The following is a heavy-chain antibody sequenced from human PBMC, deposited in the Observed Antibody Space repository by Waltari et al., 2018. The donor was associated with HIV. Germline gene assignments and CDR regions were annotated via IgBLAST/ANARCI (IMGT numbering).Heavy chain of an antibody. J-gene: IGHJ4*02. Sequence: QLQLQESGPGLVKPSETLSLTCTVSGGSISSSSYYWGWIRQPPGKGLEWIGSIYYSGSTYDNPSRKSRVTISVDTSKNQFSLKLSSVTAADTAVYYCARGRAVAGYGYWGQGTLVTVSS. CDR1: GGSISSSSYY. V-gene: IGHV4-39*07. D-gene: IGHD6-19*01. CDR2: IYYSGST. CDR3: ARGRAVAGYGY.